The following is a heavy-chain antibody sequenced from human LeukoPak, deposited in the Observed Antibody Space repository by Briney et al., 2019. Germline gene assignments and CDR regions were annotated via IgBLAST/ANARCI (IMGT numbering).Heavy chain of an antibody. CDR3: ASNYGSGSYYPNDAFDI. V-gene: IGHV5-51*01. CDR2: IYLGDSDT. J-gene: IGHJ3*02. CDR1: GYSFTSYW. D-gene: IGHD3-10*01. Sequence: PGESLKISCKGSGYSFTSYWIGWVRQMPGKGLECMGIIYLGDSDTRYSPSFQGQVTISADKSISTAYLQWSSLKASDTAMYYCASNYGSGSYYPNDAFDIWGQGTMVTVSS.